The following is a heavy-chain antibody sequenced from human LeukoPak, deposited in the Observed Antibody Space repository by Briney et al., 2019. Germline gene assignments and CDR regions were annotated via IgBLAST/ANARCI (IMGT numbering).Heavy chain of an antibody. CDR3: ARDRRDYYDTSGYSGGFDY. J-gene: IGHJ4*02. CDR2: ISGSGGST. Sequence: QSGGSLRLSCAASGFTFSSYAMSWVRQAPGKGLEWVSAISGSGGSTYYADSVKGRFTISRDNAKNTLYLQMNSLRAEDTAVYYCARDRRDYYDTSGYSGGFDYWGQGTLVTVSS. D-gene: IGHD3-22*01. CDR1: GFTFSSYA. V-gene: IGHV3-23*01.